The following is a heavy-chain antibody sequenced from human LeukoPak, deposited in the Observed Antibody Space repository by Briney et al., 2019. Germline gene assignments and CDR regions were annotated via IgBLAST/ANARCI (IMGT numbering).Heavy chain of an antibody. CDR2: IKRDGSEK. D-gene: IGHD2-15*01. Sequence: GGSLRLSCAASGFIFSSYLMRWVRQAPGKGLEWVANIKRDGSEKYYVDSVKGRFIISRDNAKNSVSLQMSSLRAEDTAVYYCGGGPGYWGQGTLVTVSS. J-gene: IGHJ4*02. V-gene: IGHV3-7*01. CDR1: GFIFSSYL. CDR3: GGGPGY.